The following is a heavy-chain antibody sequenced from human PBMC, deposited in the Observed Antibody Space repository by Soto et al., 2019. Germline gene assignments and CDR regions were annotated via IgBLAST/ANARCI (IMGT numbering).Heavy chain of an antibody. CDR3: AREKWGSGSRWLDP. V-gene: IGHV1-3*01. J-gene: IGHJ5*02. CDR1: GYTYISYS. D-gene: IGHD6-19*01. CDR2: INVGNGNT. Sequence: ASVKVSCKASGYTYISYSMHWVRQAPGQRLEWMGWINVGNGNTKYSQNFQGRVTINQDTSASTAYMELSSLTSEDTPVYYCAREKWGSGSRWLDPWGQGTLVTV.